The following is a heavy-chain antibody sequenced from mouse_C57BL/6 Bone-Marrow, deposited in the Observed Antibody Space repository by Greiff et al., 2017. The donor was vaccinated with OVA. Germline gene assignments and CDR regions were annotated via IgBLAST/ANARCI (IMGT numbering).Heavy chain of an antibody. J-gene: IGHJ2*01. Sequence: QVQLQQSGAELARPGASVKLSCKASGYTFTSYGISWVKQRTGQGLEWIGEIYPRSGNTYYNEKFKGKATLTADKSSSTAYMELRSLTSEESAVYFCERCRGRTTVVPFYFDYWGQGTTLTVSS. CDR3: ERCRGRTTVVPFYFDY. CDR2: IYPRSGNT. CDR1: GYTFTSYG. D-gene: IGHD1-1*01. V-gene: IGHV1-81*01.